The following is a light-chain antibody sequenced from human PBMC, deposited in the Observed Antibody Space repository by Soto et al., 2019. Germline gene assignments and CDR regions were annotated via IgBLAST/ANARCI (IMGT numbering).Light chain of an antibody. CDR2: DVT. Sequence: QSALTQPRSVSGSPGQSVAISCTGTSSDVGRYNYVSWFQQHPGKAPKLMIYDVTKRPSGVPDRFSGSKSGNTASLTISGLQAEDEADYYCLSYADTAYVFGTGTQLTVL. CDR1: SSDVGRYNY. J-gene: IGLJ1*01. V-gene: IGLV2-11*01. CDR3: LSYADTAYV.